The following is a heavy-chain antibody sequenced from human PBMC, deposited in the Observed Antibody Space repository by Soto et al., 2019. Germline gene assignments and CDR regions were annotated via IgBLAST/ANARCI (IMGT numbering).Heavy chain of an antibody. CDR3: ARVGAARLISAFDI. D-gene: IGHD6-6*01. Sequence: SETLSLTCTVSGGSISSYYWSWIRQSPGKGLEWIGYIYYSGSTHYNPSLNSRVTISVDPSKNQFSLQLSSVTAADTAVYYCARVGAARLISAFDIRGQGTIVTVS. CDR1: GGSISSYY. J-gene: IGHJ3*02. V-gene: IGHV4-59*01. CDR2: IYYSGST.